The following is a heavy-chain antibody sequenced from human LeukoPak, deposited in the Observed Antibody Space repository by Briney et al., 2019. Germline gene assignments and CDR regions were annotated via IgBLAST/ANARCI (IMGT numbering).Heavy chain of an antibody. CDR3: ARDARAAAGRFDY. CDR1: GGSISSYY. V-gene: IGHV4-59*12. CDR2: IHYTGST. J-gene: IGHJ4*02. D-gene: IGHD6-13*01. Sequence: SETLSLTCTVSGGSISSYYWSWIRQSPGKGLECIGYIHYTGSTNYNPSLKSRVTISVDTSNNQFSLKLSSVTAADTAVYYCARDARAAAGRFDYWGQGTLVTVSS.